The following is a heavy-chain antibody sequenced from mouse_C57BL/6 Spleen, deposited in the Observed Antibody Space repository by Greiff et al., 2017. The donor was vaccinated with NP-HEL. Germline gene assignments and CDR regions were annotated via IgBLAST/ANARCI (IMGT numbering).Heavy chain of an antibody. D-gene: IGHD1-1*01. CDR3: ARDYGSSQFAY. Sequence: VQLQQSGPELVKPGASVKLSCKASGYTFPSYDINWVTQRPGQGLEWIGWIHPRDGRTMYNEKFKGKATLTVDTSSSTAYMELHSLTSEDSAVYFCARDYGSSQFAYWGQGTLVTVSA. CDR1: GYTFPSYD. J-gene: IGHJ3*01. V-gene: IGHV1-85*01. CDR2: IHPRDGRT.